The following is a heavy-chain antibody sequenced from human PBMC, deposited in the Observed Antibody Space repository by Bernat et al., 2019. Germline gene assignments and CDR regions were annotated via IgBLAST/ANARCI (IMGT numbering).Heavy chain of an antibody. CDR1: GYTFTSFD. CDR3: ARGRDSSSHLDY. D-gene: IGHD6-13*01. V-gene: IGHV1-8*01. Sequence: QVQLVQSGAEVKKPGASVKVSCKASGYTFTSFDINWVRQAAGQGPEWMGWMNPNSGNTGYAQKFQGRFTMTRDTPTNTAYMDLSSLTSEATAVYYCARGRDSSSHLDYWGQGTLLTVSS. J-gene: IGHJ4*02. CDR2: MNPNSGNT.